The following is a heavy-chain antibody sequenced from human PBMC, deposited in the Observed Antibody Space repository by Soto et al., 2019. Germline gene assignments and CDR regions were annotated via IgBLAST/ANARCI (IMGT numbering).Heavy chain of an antibody. CDR2: INPSGGST. V-gene: IGHV1-46*01. CDR1: GYTFTSYY. CDR3: ERDWARLYGMDV. J-gene: IGHJ6*02. Sequence: ASVKVSCKASGYTFTSYYMHWVRQAPGQGLEWMGIINPSGGSTSYAQKFQGRVTMTRDTSTSTVYMELSSLRSEDTAVYYCERDWARLYGMDVWGQGTTVTVSS. D-gene: IGHD3-16*01.